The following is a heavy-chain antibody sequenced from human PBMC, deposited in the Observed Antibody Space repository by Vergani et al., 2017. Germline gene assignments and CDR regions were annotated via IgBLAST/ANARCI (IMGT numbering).Heavy chain of an antibody. CDR3: ARGRSYYDILTEDYYGMDV. CDR2: IIPILGIA. Sequence: QVQLVQSGAEVKKPGASVKVSCKASGGTFSSYAISWVRQAPGQGLEWMGRIIPILGIANYAQKFQGRVTITADESTSTAYMELSSLRSEDTAVYYCARGRSYYDILTEDYYGMDVWGQGTTVTVSS. D-gene: IGHD3-9*01. J-gene: IGHJ6*02. V-gene: IGHV1-69*04. CDR1: GGTFSSYA.